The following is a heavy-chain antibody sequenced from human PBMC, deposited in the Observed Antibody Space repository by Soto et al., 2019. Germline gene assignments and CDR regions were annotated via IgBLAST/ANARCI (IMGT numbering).Heavy chain of an antibody. CDR2: VWPGDSDT. V-gene: IGHV5-51*01. D-gene: IGHD6-19*01. J-gene: IGHJ5*01. Sequence: RESLKISCKGSGYSFTSHWIGWVRQMPGKGLEYMWIVWPGDSDTRYSPSFQGQVTISADKSTSTAYLQWSSLKASDTAMYYCARPFDSRGWFAYRGQGTLVMVSS. CDR3: ARPFDSRGWFAY. CDR1: GYSFTSHW.